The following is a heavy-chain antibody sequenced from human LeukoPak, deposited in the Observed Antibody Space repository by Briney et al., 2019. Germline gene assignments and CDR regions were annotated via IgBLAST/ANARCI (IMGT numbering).Heavy chain of an antibody. J-gene: IGHJ4*02. CDR1: GFTVSRHY. CDR3: ARFMGASGFDF. V-gene: IGHV3-66*01. Sequence: GGSLRLSCVVSGFTVSRHYMSWVRQPPGKGLEWVSVMYSSGTTYYADSVKGRFTISRDNSRSTAYLQMNSLRVEDTAVYYCARFMGASGFDFWGQGTLVTVSS. D-gene: IGHD1-26*01. CDR2: MYSSGTT.